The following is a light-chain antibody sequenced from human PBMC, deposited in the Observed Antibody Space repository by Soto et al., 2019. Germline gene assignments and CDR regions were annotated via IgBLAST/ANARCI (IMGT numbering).Light chain of an antibody. Sequence: QSALTQPASVSGSPGQSLTISCTGTSSDVGGYNFVSWYQQHPGKAPKFMIYDVSNRPSGVSNRFSGSKSGNTASLTLSGLQAEDEADYYCSSYSTISTYVFGTGTKLTVL. CDR3: SSYSTISTYV. V-gene: IGLV2-14*01. CDR2: DVS. CDR1: SSDVGGYNF. J-gene: IGLJ1*01.